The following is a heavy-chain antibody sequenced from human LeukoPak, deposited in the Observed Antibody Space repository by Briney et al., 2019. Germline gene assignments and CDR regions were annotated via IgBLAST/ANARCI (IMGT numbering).Heavy chain of an antibody. CDR1: GFTFSSYG. CDR2: ISGSGGST. D-gene: IGHD3-22*01. V-gene: IGHV3-23*01. J-gene: IGHJ6*03. CDR3: AKKGRYYYDSSGYQGDYYYYMDV. Sequence: GGPLRLSWEAPGFTFSSYGMSWVRQAPGKGLDWFPAISGSGGSTYYADSVKGRFTISRDNSKNTLYLQMNSLRAEDTAVYYCAKKGRYYYDSSGYQGDYYYYMDVWGKGTTVTISS.